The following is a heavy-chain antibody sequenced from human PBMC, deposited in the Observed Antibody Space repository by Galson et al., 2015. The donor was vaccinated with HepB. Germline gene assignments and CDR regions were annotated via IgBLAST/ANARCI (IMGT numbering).Heavy chain of an antibody. CDR2: ISAYNGNT. V-gene: IGHV1-18*01. D-gene: IGHD6-19*01. Sequence: SVKVSCKASGYTFTSYGISWVRQAPGQGLEWMGWISAYNGNTNYAQKLQGRVTMTTDTSTSTAYMELRSLRSDDTAVYYCATGIAVAGTSEGPKPYYYYYYMDVWGKGTTVTVSS. CDR3: ATGIAVAGTSEGPKPYYYYYYMDV. CDR1: GYTFTSYG. J-gene: IGHJ6*03.